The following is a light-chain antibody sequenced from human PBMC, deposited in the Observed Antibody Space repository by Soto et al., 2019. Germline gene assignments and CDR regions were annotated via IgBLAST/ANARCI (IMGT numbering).Light chain of an antibody. CDR1: ENIKNW. J-gene: IGKJ1*01. V-gene: IGKV1-5*01. CDR3: QQYYVHPKT. Sequence: DVPMTQSPSTPAASVGDRVTITCRASENIKNWLAWYQQTPGKAPKVLISDASLLETGVPSRVSGSGYGTDFTRTITSLQTDDFGTCRCQQYYVHPKTFGQGTKVEVK. CDR2: DAS.